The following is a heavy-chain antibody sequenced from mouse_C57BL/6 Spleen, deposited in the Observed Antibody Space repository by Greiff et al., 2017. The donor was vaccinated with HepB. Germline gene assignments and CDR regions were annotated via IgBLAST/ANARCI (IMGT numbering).Heavy chain of an antibody. J-gene: IGHJ2*01. CDR2: INPNNGGT. CDR1: GYTFTDYY. V-gene: IGHV1-26*01. D-gene: IGHD4-1*01. CDR3: ARLGRGDY. Sequence: EVQLQQSGPELVKPGASVKISCKASGYTFTDYYMNWVKQSHGKSLEWIGDINPNNGGTSYNQKFKGKATLTVDKSSSTAYMELRSLTSEDSAVYYCARLGRGDYWGHGTTLTVSS.